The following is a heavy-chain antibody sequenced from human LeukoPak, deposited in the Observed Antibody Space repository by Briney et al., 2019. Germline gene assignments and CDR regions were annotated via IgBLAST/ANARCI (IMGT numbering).Heavy chain of an antibody. V-gene: IGHV1-24*01. Sequence: ASVKVSCKVSGYTLTELSMHWVRQAPGNGLEWMGGFDPEDGETIYAQKFQGRVTMTEDTSTDTAYMELSSLRSEDTAVYYCATGVSEVQWLGYWGQGTLVTVSS. CDR1: GYTLTELS. CDR3: ATGVSEVQWLGY. D-gene: IGHD6-19*01. J-gene: IGHJ4*02. CDR2: FDPEDGET.